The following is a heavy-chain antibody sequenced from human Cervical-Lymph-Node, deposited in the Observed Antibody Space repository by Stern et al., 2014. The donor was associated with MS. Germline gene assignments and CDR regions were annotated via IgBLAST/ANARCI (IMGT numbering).Heavy chain of an antibody. J-gene: IGHJ4*02. CDR1: GFTFSSYG. Sequence: QVQLVQSGGGVVQPGRSLRLSCAASGFTFSSYGIHWVRQAPGKGLEWVAVIWYDGSNKYYADSGKGRFTISRDNSKNTLYLQMNSLRAEDTAVYYCARDGSRVDYWGQGTLVTVSS. CDR2: IWYDGSNK. CDR3: ARDGSRVDY. V-gene: IGHV3-33*01.